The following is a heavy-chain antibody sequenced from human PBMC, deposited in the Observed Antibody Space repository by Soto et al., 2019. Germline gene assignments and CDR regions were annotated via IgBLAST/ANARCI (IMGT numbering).Heavy chain of an antibody. CDR3: ARYYDNGGYYFRFDP. CDR1: RGSFSSYT. D-gene: IGHD3-22*01. CDR2: IIPILGIA. J-gene: IGHJ5*02. V-gene: IGHV1-69*02. Sequence: GASVKVSCKASRGSFSSYTISWVRHAPGQGLEWMGRIIPILGIANYAQKFQGRVTITADKSTSTAYMELSSLRSEDTAFYYCARYYDNGGYYFRFDPWGQGTLVTVSS.